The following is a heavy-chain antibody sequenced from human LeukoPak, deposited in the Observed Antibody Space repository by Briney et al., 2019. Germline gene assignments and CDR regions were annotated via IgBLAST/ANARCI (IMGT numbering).Heavy chain of an antibody. V-gene: IGHV3-48*03. J-gene: IGHJ4*02. CDR2: ISSGGSDR. D-gene: IGHD2-15*01. CDR1: GFTFSRYE. CDR3: ARLDLNSWGFAY. Sequence: HPGGSLRLSCEASGFTFSRYEMNWVRQAPGKGLDGVSSISSGGSDRYYADPVKGRFTIARDFVKNSLYPQMNSLRAEDTAVYYCARLDLNSWGFAYWGQGALVTVSS.